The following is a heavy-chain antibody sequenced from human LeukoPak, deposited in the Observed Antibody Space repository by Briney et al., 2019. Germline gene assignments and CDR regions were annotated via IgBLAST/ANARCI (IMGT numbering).Heavy chain of an antibody. CDR2: ISPSGGGT. Sequence: GGSLRLSCAASGFTFSSYGMNWVRQAPGKGLEWISGISPSGGGTYYADFVKGRFTTSRDDSKNTLYLQMNSLRGDDTAVYYCAQDIGWLQSAYWGQGTLVTVSS. J-gene: IGHJ4*02. CDR1: GFTFSSYG. V-gene: IGHV3-23*01. D-gene: IGHD5-24*01. CDR3: AQDIGWLQSAY.